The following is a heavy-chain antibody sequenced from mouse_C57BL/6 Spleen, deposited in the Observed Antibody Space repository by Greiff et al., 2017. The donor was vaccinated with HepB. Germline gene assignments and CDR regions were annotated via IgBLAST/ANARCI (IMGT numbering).Heavy chain of an antibody. D-gene: IGHD1-1*01. V-gene: IGHV5-9-1*02. CDR1: GFTFSSYA. CDR2: ISSGGDYI. J-gene: IGHJ2*01. Sequence: DVHLVESGEGLVKPGGSLKLSCAASGFTFSSYAMSWVRQTPEKRLEWVAYISSGGDYIYYADTVKGRFTISRDNARNTLYLQMSSLKSEDTAMYYCTRDGHYYGSSHFDYWGQGTTLTVSS. CDR3: TRDGHYYGSSHFDY.